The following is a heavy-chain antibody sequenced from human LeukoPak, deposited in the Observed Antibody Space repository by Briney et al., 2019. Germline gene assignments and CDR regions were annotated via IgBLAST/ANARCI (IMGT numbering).Heavy chain of an antibody. Sequence: PGGSLRLSCAASGFTFSSYAMSWVRQAPEKGLEWVSAIDASGGSTYYADSVKGRFTISRDNSKNTLYLQMNDLRAEDTAIYYCAKENPNQSWLLPGWGQGTLVTVSS. CDR2: IDASGGST. CDR3: AKENPNQSWLLPG. CDR1: GFTFSSYA. D-gene: IGHD3-22*01. J-gene: IGHJ4*02. V-gene: IGHV3-23*01.